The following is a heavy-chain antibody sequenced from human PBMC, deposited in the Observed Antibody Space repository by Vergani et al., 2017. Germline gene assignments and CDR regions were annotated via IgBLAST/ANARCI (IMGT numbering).Heavy chain of an antibody. Sequence: QVQLVQSGAEVKKPGASVKVSCKASGYTFTGYYMHWARQAPGQGLEWMGWINPNSGGTNNAQKLQARVTMTRDTSISTAYMELIRRRSDETSVYYCARSGIPKTYYDFEDAFDIWGQGTMVTVSS. V-gene: IGHV1-2*02. J-gene: IGHJ3*02. CDR2: INPNSGGT. D-gene: IGHD3-3*01. CDR3: ARSGIPKTYYDFEDAFDI. CDR1: GYTFTGYY.